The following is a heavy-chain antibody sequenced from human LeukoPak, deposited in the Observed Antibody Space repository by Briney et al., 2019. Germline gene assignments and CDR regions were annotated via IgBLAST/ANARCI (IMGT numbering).Heavy chain of an antibody. CDR2: ISSSGSTK. J-gene: IGHJ4*02. CDR3: ARDFLTGYFDY. V-gene: IGHV3-48*02. D-gene: IGHD3-9*01. CDR1: GFTFSSYY. Sequence: GGSLRLSCAASGFTFSSYYMNWVRQAPGKGLEWVSYISSSGSTKYYADSVKGRFTISRDNVKNSLFLQMSSLSDEDTAVYYCARDFLTGYFDYWGQGTLVTVSS.